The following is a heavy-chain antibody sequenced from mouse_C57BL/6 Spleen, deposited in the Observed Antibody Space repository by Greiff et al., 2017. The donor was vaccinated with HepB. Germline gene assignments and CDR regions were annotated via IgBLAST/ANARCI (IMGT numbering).Heavy chain of an antibody. Sequence: QVHLQQPGAELVRPGSSVKLSCKASGYTFTSYWMHWVKQRPIQGLEWIGNIDPSDSETHYNQKFKDKATLTVDKSSSTAYMQLSSLTSEDSAVYYCARSNYGSSYVWFAYWGQGTLVTVSA. CDR2: IDPSDSET. CDR3: ARSNYGSSYVWFAY. D-gene: IGHD1-1*01. V-gene: IGHV1-52*01. J-gene: IGHJ3*01. CDR1: GYTFTSYW.